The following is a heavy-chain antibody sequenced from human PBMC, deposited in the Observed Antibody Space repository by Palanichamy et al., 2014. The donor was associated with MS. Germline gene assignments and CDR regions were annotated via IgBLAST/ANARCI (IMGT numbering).Heavy chain of an antibody. CDR2: VWYDGSKK. V-gene: IGHV3-30*02. J-gene: IGHJ4*02. CDR1: GFSLTVYG. CDR3: ARDLLGLPKKYFDS. Sequence: QVQLVESGGGVAQPGGSQRLSCATSGFSLTVYGMHWVRQAPGKGLEWVSYVWYDGSKKEYADSVKGRFTISKDISRRTLYLQLNSLRHEDSAVYYCARDLLGLPKKYFDSWGQGTPVTVSS. D-gene: IGHD3-16*01.